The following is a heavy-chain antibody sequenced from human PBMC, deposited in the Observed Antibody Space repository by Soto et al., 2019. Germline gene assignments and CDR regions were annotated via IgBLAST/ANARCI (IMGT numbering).Heavy chain of an antibody. V-gene: IGHV1-46*01. Sequence: QVQLVQSGAEVKKPGASVKVSCKASGYTFTSYYMHWVRQAPGQGLEWMGIINPSGGSTSYAQKFQVRVTMTRATYTSTVYMELSSLRSEDTAVYYCARHFIYGMDVWGQGTTVTVSS. J-gene: IGHJ6*02. CDR2: INPSGGST. CDR1: GYTFTSYY. D-gene: IGHD3-10*01. CDR3: ARHFIYGMDV.